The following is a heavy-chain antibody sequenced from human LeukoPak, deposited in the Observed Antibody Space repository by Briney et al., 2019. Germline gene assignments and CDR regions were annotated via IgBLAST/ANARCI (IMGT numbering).Heavy chain of an antibody. CDR1: GYTFTNFG. CDR2: IGTFNAKT. CDR3: GRAMGGYYYIDV. J-gene: IGHJ6*03. Sequence: ASVKVSCTASGYTFTNFGLNWVRQAPGQGLEWMGWIGTFNAKTNYAQNFQGRVTMSTDTSTSTAYMELQSLSSDDSAVYYCGRAMGGYYYIDVWGKGTTITASS. V-gene: IGHV1-18*01. D-gene: IGHD3-16*01.